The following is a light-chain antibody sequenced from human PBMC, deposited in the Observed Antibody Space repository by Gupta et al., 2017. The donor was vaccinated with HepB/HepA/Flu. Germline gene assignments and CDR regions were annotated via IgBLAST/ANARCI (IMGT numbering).Light chain of an antibody. CDR3: QQYGSSPLIT. J-gene: IGKJ5*01. Sequence: EIVLTQSPGTLSLSPGERATLSCRASQSVSSSYLAWYQQKPGQAPRLLIYVASSRATGIPDRFSGSGSGTDFTLTISRLELEDFAVYYCQQYGSSPLITFGQGTRLEIK. CDR2: VAS. CDR1: QSVSSSY. V-gene: IGKV3-20*01.